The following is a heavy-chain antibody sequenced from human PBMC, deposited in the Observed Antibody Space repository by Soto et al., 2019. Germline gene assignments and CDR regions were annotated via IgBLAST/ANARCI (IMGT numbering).Heavy chain of an antibody. CDR2: ISGSGGST. Sequence: PGGSLRLSCAASGFTFSSYAMSWVRQAPGKGLEWVSAISGSGGSTYYADSVKGRVTISRDNSKNTLYLQMNSLRAEDTAVYYCAKEGSYSSSWNYFDYWGQGTLVTVSS. D-gene: IGHD6-13*01. CDR3: AKEGSYSSSWNYFDY. CDR1: GFTFSSYA. J-gene: IGHJ4*02. V-gene: IGHV3-23*01.